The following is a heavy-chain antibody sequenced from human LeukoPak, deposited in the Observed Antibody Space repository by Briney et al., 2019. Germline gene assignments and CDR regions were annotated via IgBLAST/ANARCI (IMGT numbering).Heavy chain of an antibody. CDR3: ATYMGGGGGRGY. CDR1: GVFVRNYH. Sequence: SETLSLTCTVSGVFVRNYHWSWIQQSPGNGLQWIGYINDDGGAYYNPSVNSRVTISIDMSKKQFTLQLTSATAADTALYFCATYMGGGGGRGYWGQGIPVTVSS. J-gene: IGHJ4*02. D-gene: IGHD1-26*01. CDR2: INDDGGA. V-gene: IGHV4-59*02.